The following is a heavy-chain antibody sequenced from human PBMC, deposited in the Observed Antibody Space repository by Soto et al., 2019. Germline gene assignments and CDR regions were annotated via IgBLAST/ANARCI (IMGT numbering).Heavy chain of an antibody. Sequence: QVQLQESGPGLVKPSQTLSLTCTVSGDSISSGGYYWSWIRQHPGKGLEWIGYIYYSGSTYYNPSLKSRLTLSVDTSKNQFSLKLTSVTAADTAVYYCARAGRRVPAAMTYFDSWGQGTLVTVSS. J-gene: IGHJ4*02. CDR2: IYYSGST. CDR1: GDSISSGGYY. D-gene: IGHD2-2*01. CDR3: ARAGRRVPAAMTYFDS. V-gene: IGHV4-31*03.